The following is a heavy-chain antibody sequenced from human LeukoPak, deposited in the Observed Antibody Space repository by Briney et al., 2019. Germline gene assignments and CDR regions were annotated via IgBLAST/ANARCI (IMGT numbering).Heavy chain of an antibody. CDR1: GFTFSSYD. CDR3: AREWVAAAGIHYYYYMDV. D-gene: IGHD6-13*01. CDR2: ISGSGSST. J-gene: IGHJ6*03. Sequence: GGSLRLSCAASGFTFSSYDMSWVRQAPGKGLEWVSAISGSGSSTYYADSVKGRFTISRDNAKNSLYLQMNSLRAEDTAVYYCAREWVAAAGIHYYYYMDVWGKGTTVTVSS. V-gene: IGHV3-23*01.